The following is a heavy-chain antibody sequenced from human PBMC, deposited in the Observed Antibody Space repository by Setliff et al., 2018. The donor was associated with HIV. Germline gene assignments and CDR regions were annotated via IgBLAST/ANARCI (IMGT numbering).Heavy chain of an antibody. J-gene: IGHJ4*02. V-gene: IGHV3-21*01. CDR3: ARDPHPSGSSKPAFDC. CDR2: IDSSGTYI. D-gene: IGHD1-26*01. Sequence: GGSLRLSCLGSGFTFSTYSMNWVRQAPGKGLEWVSSIDSSGTYIYYADSMKGRFTISRDNAKNSLFLQMSSLRAEDTAVYYCARDPHPSGSSKPAFDCWGQGTLVTVS. CDR1: GFTFSTYS.